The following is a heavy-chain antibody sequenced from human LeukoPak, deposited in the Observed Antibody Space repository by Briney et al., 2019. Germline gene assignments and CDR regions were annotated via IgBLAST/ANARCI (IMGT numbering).Heavy chain of an antibody. Sequence: GGSLRLSCAASGFTFSSYAMHWVRQAPGKGLEWVAVISYDGSNKYYADSVKGRFTISRDNSKNTLYLQMNSLRAEDTAVYYCARALGTTSGHYWGQGTLVTVSS. J-gene: IGHJ4*02. V-gene: IGHV3-30-3*01. CDR3: ARALGTTSGHY. CDR2: ISYDGSNK. D-gene: IGHD4-17*01. CDR1: GFTFSSYA.